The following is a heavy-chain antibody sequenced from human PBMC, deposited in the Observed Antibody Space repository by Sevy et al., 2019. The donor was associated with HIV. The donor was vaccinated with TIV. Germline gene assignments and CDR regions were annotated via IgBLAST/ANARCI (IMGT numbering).Heavy chain of an antibody. CDR1: GYSISSGYY. CDR3: ARDRIAAAGTGWFDP. CDR2: IYHSGST. V-gene: IGHV4-38-2*02. D-gene: IGHD6-13*01. Sequence: SETLSLTCAVSGYSISSGYYWGWIRQPPGKGLEWIGSIYHSGSTYYNPSLKSRVTISVDTSKNQFSLKLSSVTAADTAVYYCARDRIAAAGTGWFDPWGQGTLVTVSS. J-gene: IGHJ5*02.